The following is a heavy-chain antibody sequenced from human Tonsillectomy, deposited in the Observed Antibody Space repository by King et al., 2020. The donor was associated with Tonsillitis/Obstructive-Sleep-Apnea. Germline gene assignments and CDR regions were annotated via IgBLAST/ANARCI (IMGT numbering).Heavy chain of an antibody. CDR3: ARDRQYSSLYHDYGMDV. Sequence: VQLVESGAEVKKPGASVKVSCKASGYTFTSYGISWVRQAPGQGLEWMGWISAYNGNTNYAQKLQGRVTMTTDTSTSTAYMELRSLRSDDTAVYYCARDRQYSSLYHDYGMDVWGQGTTVTVSS. D-gene: IGHD6-6*01. CDR2: ISAYNGNT. V-gene: IGHV1-18*01. CDR1: GYTFTSYG. J-gene: IGHJ6*02.